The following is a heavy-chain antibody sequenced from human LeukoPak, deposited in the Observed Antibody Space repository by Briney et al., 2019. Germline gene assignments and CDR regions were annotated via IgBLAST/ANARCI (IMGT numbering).Heavy chain of an antibody. J-gene: IGHJ4*02. CDR3: ASESKYSYGSHNDY. CDR2: INPNSGGT. D-gene: IGHD5-18*01. V-gene: IGHV1-2*02. Sequence: AASVTVSCKASGYTFTGYYMHWVRQAPGQGLEWMGWINPNSGGTNYAQKFQGRVTMTRDTSISTAYMELSRLRSDDTAVYYCASESKYSYGSHNDYWGQGTLVTVSS. CDR1: GYTFTGYY.